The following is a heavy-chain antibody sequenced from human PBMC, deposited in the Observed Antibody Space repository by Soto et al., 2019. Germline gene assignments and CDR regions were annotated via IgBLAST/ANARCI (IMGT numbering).Heavy chain of an antibody. CDR1: GFTFSSYV. CDR3: AEVRLETYIRYAFQI. Sequence: EVKWLDSGGGLVQPGGSLRLSCAASGFTFSSYVIHWVRQAPGKGLEWVAAISGSADRTYYADSVKGRSTISRDNSKTTMHRLMTSLSADDTAIYCCAEVRLETYIRYAFQIWGQGTMVTVSS. D-gene: IGHD2-2*01. V-gene: IGHV3-23*01. CDR2: ISGSADRT. J-gene: IGHJ3*02.